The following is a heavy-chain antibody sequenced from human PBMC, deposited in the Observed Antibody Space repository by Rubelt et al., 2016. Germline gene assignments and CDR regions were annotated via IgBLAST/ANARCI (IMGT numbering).Heavy chain of an antibody. CDR3: ARVGANTEFDY. J-gene: IGHJ4*02. CDR2: IYYSGSA. V-gene: IGHV4-59*12. CDR1: GGSISSYY. D-gene: IGHD1-26*01. Sequence: QVQLQESGPGLVKPSETLSLTCTVSGGSISSYYWSWIRQPPGKGLEWIGYIYYSGSANYNPSLKSRVTISVDTPKNQFDLKLSSVTAADTAVYYCARVGANTEFDYWGQGTLVTVSS.